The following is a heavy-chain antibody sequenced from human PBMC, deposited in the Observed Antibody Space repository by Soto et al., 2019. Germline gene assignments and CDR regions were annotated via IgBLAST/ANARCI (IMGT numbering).Heavy chain of an antibody. CDR2: IWYDGSNK. CDR1: GFTFSSYG. Sequence: GGSLRLSCAASGFTFSSYGMHWVRQAPGKGLEWVAVIWYDGSNKYYADSVKGRFTISRDNSKNTLYLQMNSLRAEDTAVYYCARDLGYSYAPGEDYYYYYGMDVWGQGTTVTVSS. CDR3: ARDLGYSYAPGEDYYYYYGMDV. V-gene: IGHV3-33*01. D-gene: IGHD5-18*01. J-gene: IGHJ6*02.